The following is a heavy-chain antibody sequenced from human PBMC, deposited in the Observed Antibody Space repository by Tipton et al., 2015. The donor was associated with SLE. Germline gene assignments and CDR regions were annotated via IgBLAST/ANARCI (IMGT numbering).Heavy chain of an antibody. CDR3: ARAVGDTSGYLDY. J-gene: IGHJ4*02. Sequence: TLSLTCTVSGGSIRSSTYYWGWIRQPPGKGLEWIGSLDYSGSTYYNPSLKSRINISVGTSKNQFSLKLSSVTAADTAVYYCARAVGDTSGYLDYWGLGTLVTVSS. CDR1: GGSIRSSTYY. V-gene: IGHV4-39*07. D-gene: IGHD3-22*01. CDR2: LDYSGST.